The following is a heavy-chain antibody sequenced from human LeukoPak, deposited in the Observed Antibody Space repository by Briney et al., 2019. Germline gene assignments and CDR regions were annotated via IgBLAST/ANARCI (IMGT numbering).Heavy chain of an antibody. Sequence: SVKVSCKASGGTFSSYAISWVRQAPGQGLEWMGGIIPIFGTANYAQKFQGRVTITTDESTSTAYMELSSLRSEDTAVYYCASRERSSGYYYEYWGQGTLVTVSS. J-gene: IGHJ4*02. CDR3: ASRERSSGYYYEY. CDR1: GGTFSSYA. V-gene: IGHV1-69*05. CDR2: IIPIFGTA. D-gene: IGHD3-22*01.